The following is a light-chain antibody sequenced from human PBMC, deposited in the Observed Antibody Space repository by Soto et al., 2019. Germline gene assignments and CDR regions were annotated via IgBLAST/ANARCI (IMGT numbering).Light chain of an antibody. V-gene: IGLV1-40*01. Sequence: QSVLTQPPSVSGAPGQRVTISCTGSNSNIGAGYDVHWYQQLPGTAPKLLIYGNSNRPSGVPDRFSGSKSVTSASLAITGLQAEDEADYYCQSYDGSLTGSVFGTGTKVTV. CDR1: NSNIGAGYD. CDR3: QSYDGSLTGSV. CDR2: GNS. J-gene: IGLJ1*01.